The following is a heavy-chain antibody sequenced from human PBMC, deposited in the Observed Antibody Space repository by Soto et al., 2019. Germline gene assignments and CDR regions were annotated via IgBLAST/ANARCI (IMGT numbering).Heavy chain of an antibody. Sequence: GGSLRLSCAASGFTFDDYAMHWVRQAPGKGLEWVSLISGDGGSTYYADSVKGRFTISRDNSKNSLYLQMNSLRTEDTALYYCAKDPYKGGSYYYYYYGIDVWGQGTTVTVSS. V-gene: IGHV3-43*02. CDR3: AKDPYKGGSYYYYYYGIDV. CDR1: GFTFDDYA. J-gene: IGHJ6*02. CDR2: ISGDGGST. D-gene: IGHD1-26*01.